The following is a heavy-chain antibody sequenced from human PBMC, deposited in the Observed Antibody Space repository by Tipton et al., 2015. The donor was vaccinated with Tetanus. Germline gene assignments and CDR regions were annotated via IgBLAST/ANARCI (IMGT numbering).Heavy chain of an antibody. Sequence: QLVQSGAEVKKPGASVKVSCKASGYTFTGYYMHWVRQAPGQGLEWMGWINPNSGGTNYAQKFQGRVTMTRDTSISTAYMELSRLRSDDTAVYDCARDYYDSSGYEYDAFDIWGQGTMVTVSS. CDR2: INPNSGGT. J-gene: IGHJ3*02. CDR1: GYTFTGYY. V-gene: IGHV1-2*02. D-gene: IGHD3-22*01. CDR3: ARDYYDSSGYEYDAFDI.